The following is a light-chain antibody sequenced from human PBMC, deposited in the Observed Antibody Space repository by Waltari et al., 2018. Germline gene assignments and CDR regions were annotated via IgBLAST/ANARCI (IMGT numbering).Light chain of an antibody. CDR1: SSDVGANNF. V-gene: IGLV2-23*02. CDR3: CSYTSIGPVL. CDR2: EVT. Sequence: QSALTQPAAVSGSPGQSIAISCIGTSSDVGANNFLSWYQQQPDRAPKLMIHEVTKPPSGVSTRFSGSKCGNTASLTISGLQAEDEADYYCCSYTSIGPVLIGGGTKVTVL. J-gene: IGLJ2*01.